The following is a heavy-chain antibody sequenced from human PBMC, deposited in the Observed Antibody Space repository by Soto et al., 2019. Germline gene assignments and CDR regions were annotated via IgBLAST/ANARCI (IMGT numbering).Heavy chain of an antibody. CDR1: GGTFSSYA. J-gene: IGHJ4*02. CDR2: IIPSFGTA. D-gene: IGHD2-2*01. CDR3: ARNSWQYYYFDY. V-gene: IGHV1-69*01. Sequence: QVQLVQSGAEVKKPGSSVKVSCKASGGTFSSYAISWVRQAPGQGLEWMGGIIPSFGTANYAQKFQVRVTITADETTSTAYMELSSLRSGDTAVYYCARNSWQYYYFDYWGQGTLVTVSS.